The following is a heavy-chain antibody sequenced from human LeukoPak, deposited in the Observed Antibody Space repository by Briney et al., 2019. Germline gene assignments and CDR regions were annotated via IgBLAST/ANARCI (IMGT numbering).Heavy chain of an antibody. D-gene: IGHD4-23*01. Sequence: GGSLRLSCEASGFSFPYGMSWVRQAPGKGLEWVSGITNSGENTYYADSVKGRFTISRDNSKNTLFLEMNSLRAEDTAVYYCAKDWYSFTVVTPFSHWGQGTLVTVSS. CDR1: GFSFPYG. CDR2: ITNSGENT. CDR3: AKDWYSFTVVTPFSH. J-gene: IGHJ4*02. V-gene: IGHV3-23*01.